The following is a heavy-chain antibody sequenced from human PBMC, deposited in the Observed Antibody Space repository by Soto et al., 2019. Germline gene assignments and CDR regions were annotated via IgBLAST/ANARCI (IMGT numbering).Heavy chain of an antibody. J-gene: IGHJ6*02. V-gene: IGHV4-38-2*02. CDR1: GYSISSGYY. Sequence: QVQLQESGPGLVKPSETLSLTCAVSGYSISSGYYWGWIRQPPGKGLEWIGYIYYSGSTYYNPSLKSRVTISVDTSKNQFSLKLSSVTAADTAVYYCARDLYGSGSYTLVYGMDVWGQGTTVTVSS. CDR2: IYYSGST. CDR3: ARDLYGSGSYTLVYGMDV. D-gene: IGHD3-10*01.